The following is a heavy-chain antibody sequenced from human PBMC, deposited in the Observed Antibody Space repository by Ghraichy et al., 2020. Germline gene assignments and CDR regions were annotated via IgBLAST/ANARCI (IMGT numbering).Heavy chain of an antibody. D-gene: IGHD1-1*01. CDR3: ARVNYWDDGTYYFDY. V-gene: IGHV3-11*06. CDR2: IGTTATYT. CDR1: GFTFSDYY. J-gene: IGHJ4*02. Sequence: GGSLRLSCAASGFTFSDYYMTWIRQAPGEGLDWISYIGTTATYTTYADSVKGRFTISRDNAKNSMFLQMNSLRAEDTAVYFCARVNYWDDGTYYFDYWGQGPLVTVS.